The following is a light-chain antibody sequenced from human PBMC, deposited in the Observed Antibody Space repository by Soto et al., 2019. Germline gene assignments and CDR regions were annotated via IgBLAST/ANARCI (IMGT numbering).Light chain of an antibody. CDR2: DVS. CDR3: SSYTSSSTLV. V-gene: IGLV2-14*01. CDR1: SSDVGGYNY. Sequence: QSALTQPASVSGSPGQSITISCTGTSSDVGGYNYVSWYQQHPGKAPKLMIYDVSNRPXGVSNRFSGSKSGNTASLTISGXXXXXXADYYCSSYTSSSTLVFGGGTKLTVL. J-gene: IGLJ2*01.